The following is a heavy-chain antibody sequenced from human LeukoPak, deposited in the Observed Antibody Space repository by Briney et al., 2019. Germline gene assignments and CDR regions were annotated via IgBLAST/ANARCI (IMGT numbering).Heavy chain of an antibody. J-gene: IGHJ4*02. D-gene: IGHD3-10*01. V-gene: IGHV6-1*01. CDR3: ARRHGSGSLPYYFDY. CDR1: GDSVSSNSAA. Sequence: SQTLSLTCAISGDSVSSNSAAWNWVRQSPSRGLEWLGRTFHRSKWYNDYAVFVKSRITINPDTSKNQFSLQLNSVTPEDTAVYYCARRHGSGSLPYYFDYWGQGTLVTVSS. CDR2: TFHRSKWYN.